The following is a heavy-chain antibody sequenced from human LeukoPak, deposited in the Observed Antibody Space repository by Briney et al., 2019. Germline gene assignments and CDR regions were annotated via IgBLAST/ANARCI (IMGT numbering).Heavy chain of an antibody. CDR2: IYHSGST. D-gene: IGHD3-10*01. Sequence: SETLSLTCTVSGYSISSGYYWGWIRQPPGKGLEWIGSIYHSGSTYYNPSLKSRVTISVDTSKNQFSLKLSSVTAADTAVYYCARESSLPAYYYGSGSSHRGRDFDYWGQGTLVTVSS. CDR3: ARESSLPAYYYGSGSSHRGRDFDY. J-gene: IGHJ4*02. CDR1: GYSISSGYY. V-gene: IGHV4-38-2*02.